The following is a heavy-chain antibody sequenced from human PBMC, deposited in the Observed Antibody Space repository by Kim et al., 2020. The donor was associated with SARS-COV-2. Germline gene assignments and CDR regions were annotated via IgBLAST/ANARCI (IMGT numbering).Heavy chain of an antibody. J-gene: IGHJ5*02. Sequence: SETLSLTCAVYGGSFSGYYWSWIRQPPGKGLEWIGEINHSGSTNYNPSLKSRVTISVDTSKNQFSLKLSSVTAADTAVYYCARERGSSGWYGGWFDPWG. CDR2: INHSGST. D-gene: IGHD6-19*01. CDR1: GGSFSGYY. V-gene: IGHV4-34*01. CDR3: ARERGSSGWYGGWFDP.